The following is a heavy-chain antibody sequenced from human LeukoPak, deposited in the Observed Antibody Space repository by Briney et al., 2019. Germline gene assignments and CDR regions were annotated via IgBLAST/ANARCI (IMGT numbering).Heavy chain of an antibody. Sequence: GGSLRLSCAASGFTFSNYWIHWVRQAPEKRLVWVSRISADGSSTNYADSVKGRFTISRDNAKNTLYLQMNRLRAEDTAVYYCARDRGPRTGSMVREAYDYWGQGTLVTVSS. J-gene: IGHJ4*02. CDR3: ARDRGPRTGSMVREAYDY. CDR2: ISADGSST. D-gene: IGHD3-10*01. CDR1: GFTFSNYW. V-gene: IGHV3-74*01.